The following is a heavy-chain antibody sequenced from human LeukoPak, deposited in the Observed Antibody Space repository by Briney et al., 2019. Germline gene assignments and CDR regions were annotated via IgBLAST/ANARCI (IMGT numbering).Heavy chain of an antibody. V-gene: IGHV3-7*01. CDR1: GFTFSSYW. CDR3: ARASDRSWGQVNYYYYGMDV. J-gene: IGHJ6*02. Sequence: PGGPLRLSCAASGFTFSSYWMSWVRQAPGKGLEWVANIKQDGSEKYYVDSVKGRFTISRDNAKNSLYLQMNSLRAEDTAVYYCARASDRSWGQVNYYYYGMDVWGQGTTVTVSS. D-gene: IGHD6-13*01. CDR2: IKQDGSEK.